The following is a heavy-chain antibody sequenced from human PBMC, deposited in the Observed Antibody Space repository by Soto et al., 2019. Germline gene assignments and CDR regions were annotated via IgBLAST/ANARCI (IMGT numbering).Heavy chain of an antibody. CDR3: ARESTPWAGNGGFDY. Sequence: GGCLKLSCAAAGVTVSSNYMSWVRQAPGKGLEWVSVIYSGGSTYYADSVKGRFTISRDNSKNTLYLQMNSLRAEDTAVYYCARESTPWAGNGGFDYWGQGTLVTVSS. CDR1: GVTVSSNY. J-gene: IGHJ4*02. D-gene: IGHD3-16*01. V-gene: IGHV3-53*01. CDR2: IYSGGST.